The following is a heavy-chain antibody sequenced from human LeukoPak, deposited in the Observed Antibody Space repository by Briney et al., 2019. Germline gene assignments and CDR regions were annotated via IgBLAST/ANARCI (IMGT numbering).Heavy chain of an antibody. CDR3: VKGTIVVPLVPIPPLDY. J-gene: IGHJ4*02. CDR2: IDKDGSEI. D-gene: IGHD3-22*01. V-gene: IGHV3-7*01. Sequence: PGGSLRLSCATSGFTFNKYWMSWVRQAPGKGLEWVANIDKDGSEIHYVDSVKGRFIISRDNAKTSLYLQMSSLRAEDTAVYYCVKGTIVVPLVPIPPLDYWGQGTLVTVSS. CDR1: GFTFNKYW.